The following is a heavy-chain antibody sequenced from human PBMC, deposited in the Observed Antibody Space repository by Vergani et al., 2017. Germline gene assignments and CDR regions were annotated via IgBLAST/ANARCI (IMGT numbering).Heavy chain of an antibody. CDR2: IFPGDSDT. CDR1: PNSFFSHW. D-gene: IGHD3-10*01. Sequence: EVQPVQSGAEVKKSGESLKISCQGSPNSFFSHWVARVRQTPGKGLEWIGIIFPGDSDTRYSPSFQGQVTMSAAKSIETVYLQWRSLKTSDTGTYFCARAYNRGLGHFDYWGQGTRVTVS. J-gene: IGHJ4*02. V-gene: IGHV5-51*03. CDR3: ARAYNRGLGHFDY.